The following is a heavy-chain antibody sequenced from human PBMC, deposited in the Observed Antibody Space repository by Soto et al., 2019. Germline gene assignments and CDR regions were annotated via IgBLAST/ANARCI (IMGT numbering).Heavy chain of an antibody. V-gene: IGHV4-34*01. Sequence: SETLSLTCAVYGGSFSGYYWSWIRQPPGKGLEWIGEINHSGSTNYNPSLKSRVTISVDTSKNQFSLKPSSVTAADTAVYYCASGGVYYDSSGYYGGLRYGMDVWGQGTTVTVSS. CDR3: ASGGVYYDSSGYYGGLRYGMDV. J-gene: IGHJ6*02. D-gene: IGHD3-22*01. CDR1: GGSFSGYY. CDR2: INHSGST.